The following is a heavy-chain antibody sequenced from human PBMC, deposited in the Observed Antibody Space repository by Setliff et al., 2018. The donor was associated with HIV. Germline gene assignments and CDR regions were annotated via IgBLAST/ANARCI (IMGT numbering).Heavy chain of an antibody. V-gene: IGHV5-51*01. Sequence: GESLTISCKGSGYTFDNYWIAWVRQMPGKGLEWMGIIDPLDSETKYSQSFQGQVTISVDRSSRTAYLQWGTLQAPDSAMYYCARHRLSRNGYGIPILDYWGPGTLVTV. CDR2: IDPLDSET. CDR3: ARHRLSRNGYGIPILDY. D-gene: IGHD5-12*01. J-gene: IGHJ4*02. CDR1: GYTFDNYW.